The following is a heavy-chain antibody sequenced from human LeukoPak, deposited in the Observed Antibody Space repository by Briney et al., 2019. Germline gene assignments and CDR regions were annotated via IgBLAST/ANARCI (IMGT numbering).Heavy chain of an antibody. D-gene: IGHD2-15*01. V-gene: IGHV4-59*08. CDR2: IYYSGST. J-gene: IGHJ3*02. CDR3: VRHLSAGRPAFDI. CDR1: GGSINSYY. Sequence: SGTLSLTCTVSGGSINSYYWSWIRQPPGKGLEWIGYIYYSGSTNYNPSLKSRVTISVDTSNNKFSLKLTSLTAADTAVYYCVRHLSAGRPAFDIWGQGTMVTVSS.